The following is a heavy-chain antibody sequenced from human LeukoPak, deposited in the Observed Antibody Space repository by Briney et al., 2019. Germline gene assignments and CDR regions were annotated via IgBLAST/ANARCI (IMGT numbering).Heavy chain of an antibody. V-gene: IGHV4-59*08. CDR3: ARDGYTYGSFDY. CDR2: IYDSGST. D-gene: IGHD5-18*01. Sequence: SETLSLTCTVSGGSISSYYWSWLRQPPGKGLEWIGYIYDSGSTNYNPSLKSRVTISVDTSKSQFSLKLSSVTAADTAVYYCARDGYTYGSFDYWGQGTLVTVSS. J-gene: IGHJ4*02. CDR1: GGSISSYY.